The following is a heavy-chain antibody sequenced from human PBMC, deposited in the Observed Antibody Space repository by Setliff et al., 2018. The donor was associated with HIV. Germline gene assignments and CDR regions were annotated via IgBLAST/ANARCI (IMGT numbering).Heavy chain of an antibody. J-gene: IGHJ3*02. CDR2: ISGGGGVT. V-gene: IGHV3-23*01. CDR3: ATSTLGWSDDAFDI. D-gene: IGHD2-21*01. CDR1: GFTFSSYA. Sequence: GGSLRLSCAASGFTFSSYAMNWVRQAPGKGLEWVSTISGGGGVTYYADSVKGRFSISRDNSKNTLYLQMSSLRVEDTAVYYCATSTLGWSDDAFDIWGQGTMVTVSS.